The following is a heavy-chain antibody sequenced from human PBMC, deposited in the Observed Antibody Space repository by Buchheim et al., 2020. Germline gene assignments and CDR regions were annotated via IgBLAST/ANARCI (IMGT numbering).Heavy chain of an antibody. CDR1: GFSLSTSGVG. V-gene: IGHV2-5*02. J-gene: IGHJ4*02. D-gene: IGHD2-15*01. CDR3: ARHETGGSSVDYFDY. CDR2: IYWDDDK. Sequence: QITLKESGPTLVKPTQTLTLTCTFSGFSLSTSGVGVGWIRQPPGKALEWLALIYWDDDKRYSPSLKSRLTITKDTSNNQVFLTMTNMDPVDTATYYCARHETGGSSVDYFDYWGQGTL.